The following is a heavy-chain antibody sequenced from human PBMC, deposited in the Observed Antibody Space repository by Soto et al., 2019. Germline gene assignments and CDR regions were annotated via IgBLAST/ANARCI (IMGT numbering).Heavy chain of an antibody. V-gene: IGHV1-69*13. CDR3: ARDSLYYYDSSGPYYYYGMDV. CDR2: IIPIFGTA. J-gene: IGHJ6*02. D-gene: IGHD3-22*01. Sequence: SVKVSFKASGGTFSSYAISWVRQAPGQGLEWMGGIIPIFGTANYAQKFQGRVTITADESTSTAYMELSSLRSEDTAVYYCARDSLYYYDSSGPYYYYGMDVWGQGTTVTVSS. CDR1: GGTFSSYA.